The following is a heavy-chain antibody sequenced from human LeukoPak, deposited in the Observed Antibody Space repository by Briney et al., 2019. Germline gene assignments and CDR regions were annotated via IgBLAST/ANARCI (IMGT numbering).Heavy chain of an antibody. V-gene: IGHV3-23*01. CDR3: GKTTVGYSRGRYPGWHIDY. J-gene: IGHJ4*02. D-gene: IGHD6-19*01. CDR1: GFTFNSYG. CDR2: VFGMGGSA. Sequence: GRSLRLSCVASGFTFNSYGICWVRQAAGKGLGWVAVVFGMGGSANYTESVDGRFTIFRDTSKNTVYLQMRSLRAEDTAAYYCGKTTVGYSRGRYPGWHIDYWGQGTLVTVSS.